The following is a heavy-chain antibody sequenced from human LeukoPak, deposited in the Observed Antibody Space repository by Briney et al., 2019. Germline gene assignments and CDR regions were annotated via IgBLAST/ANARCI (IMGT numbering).Heavy chain of an antibody. Sequence: GGSLRLSCAASGFTFSSYGMHWVRQAPGKGLEWVANIKEDGTETYYVDSVKGRFTISRDNAKNSLYLQMNSLRVKDTAVYYCAKEGRSLQTYWGQGTLVTVSS. CDR1: GFTFSSYG. V-gene: IGHV3-7*03. D-gene: IGHD5-24*01. CDR2: IKEDGTET. J-gene: IGHJ4*02. CDR3: AKEGRSLQTY.